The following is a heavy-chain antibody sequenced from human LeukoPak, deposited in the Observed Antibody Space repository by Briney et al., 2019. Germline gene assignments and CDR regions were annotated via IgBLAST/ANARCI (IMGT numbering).Heavy chain of an antibody. J-gene: IGHJ4*02. V-gene: IGHV3-30*18. CDR2: ISSDGSNK. D-gene: IGHD4-17*01. CDR3: AKYRSRGAYGDYINYFDY. Sequence: PGGSLRLSCAASGLTFSSYGMHWVRQAPGKGLGWVAVISSDGSNKYYADSVKGRFTISRDNSKNTLYLQMNSLRAEDPAVYYCAKYRSRGAYGDYINYFDYWGQGTLVTVSS. CDR1: GLTFSSYG.